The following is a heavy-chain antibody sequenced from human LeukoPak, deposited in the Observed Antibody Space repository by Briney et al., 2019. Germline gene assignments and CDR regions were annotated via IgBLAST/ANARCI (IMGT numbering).Heavy chain of an antibody. D-gene: IGHD6-6*01. V-gene: IGHV1-2*02. CDR1: GYTFTGYY. Sequence: ASVKVSCKASGYTFTGYYLHWVRQAPGQGLEWMGWINPNSGDTNFQQKFQGRVTMTRDTSISTAYMELSSLRSDDTAVYYCAREGGTIAPHNFDYWGQGTLVTVSS. J-gene: IGHJ4*02. CDR2: INPNSGDT. CDR3: AREGGTIAPHNFDY.